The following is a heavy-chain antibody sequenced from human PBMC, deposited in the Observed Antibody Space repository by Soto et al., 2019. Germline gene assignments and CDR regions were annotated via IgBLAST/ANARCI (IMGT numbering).Heavy chain of an antibody. J-gene: IGHJ4*02. V-gene: IGHV1-46*03. CDR3: ARDRRQQLVHYYFDY. D-gene: IGHD6-13*01. Sequence: ASVKVSCKASGYTFTSYYMHWVRQAPGQGLEWMGIINPSGGSTSYAQKFQGRVTMTRDTSTSTVYMELSSLRSEDTAVYYCARDRRQQLVHYYFDYWRQGTLVTVSS. CDR2: INPSGGST. CDR1: GYTFTSYY.